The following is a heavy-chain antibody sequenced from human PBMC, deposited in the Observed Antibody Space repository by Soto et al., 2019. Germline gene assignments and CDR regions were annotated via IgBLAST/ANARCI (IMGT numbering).Heavy chain of an antibody. CDR3: ARDRDQWEQKYCDS. V-gene: IGHV1-18*01. D-gene: IGHD3-16*01. CDR2: ISAHRGNT. Sequence: QVQLVQSGAEVKNPGASVKVSCKASGDTYSIYGISWVRQAPGQGLEWMGWISAHRGNTNYAQKLMGRVTMTTDTATSTVYMALRSLREDDTAVYYCARDRDQWEQKYCDSWGKGPLVTVSS. CDR1: GDTYSIYG. J-gene: IGHJ5*02.